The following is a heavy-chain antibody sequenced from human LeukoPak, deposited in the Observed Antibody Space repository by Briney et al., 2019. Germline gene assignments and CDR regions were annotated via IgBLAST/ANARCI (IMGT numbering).Heavy chain of an antibody. CDR1: GGSISSSSSY. CDR3: ALRGLVRGFDP. CDR2: IYTSGST. J-gene: IGHJ5*02. Sequence: SQTLSLTCTVSGGSISSSSSYCNWIRQPAGKGLEWIGRIYTSGSTNYNPSLNSRVTISVDTAKNQFSLKLSSVTAADTAVYYCALRGLVRGFDPWGQGTLVTVSS. V-gene: IGHV4-61*02. D-gene: IGHD2-2*01.